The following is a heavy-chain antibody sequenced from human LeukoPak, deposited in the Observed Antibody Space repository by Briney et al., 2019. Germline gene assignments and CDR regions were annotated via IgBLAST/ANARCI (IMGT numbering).Heavy chain of an antibody. CDR2: ISAYNGNT. D-gene: IGHD3-3*01. J-gene: IGHJ5*02. CDR1: GYTFTSYG. Sequence: GASVKVSCKASGYTFTSYGISWVRQAPGQGLEWMGWISAYNGNTNYAQKLQGRVTMTEDTSTDTAYMELSSLRSEDTAVYYCATGYITIFGVVNNWFDPWGQGTLVTVSS. V-gene: IGHV1-18*01. CDR3: ATGYITIFGVVNNWFDP.